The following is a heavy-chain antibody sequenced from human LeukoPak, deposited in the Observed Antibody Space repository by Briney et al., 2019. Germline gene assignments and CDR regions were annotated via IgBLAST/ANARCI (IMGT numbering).Heavy chain of an antibody. D-gene: IGHD3-10*01. CDR1: GYTFTIYG. Sequence: GASVKVSCKASGYTFTIYGISWVRKAPGQGLEWMGWISAYNGNTNYAQKFQDRVTMTTDTSTSTAYMELRSLRSDDTAVYYCARDGRFGELFGYWGQGTLVTVSS. CDR2: ISAYNGNT. CDR3: ARDGRFGELFGY. V-gene: IGHV1-18*01. J-gene: IGHJ4*02.